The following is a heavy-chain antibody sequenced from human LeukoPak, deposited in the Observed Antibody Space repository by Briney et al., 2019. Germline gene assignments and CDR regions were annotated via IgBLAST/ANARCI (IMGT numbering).Heavy chain of an antibody. CDR2: IYYSGGT. Sequence: SETLSLTCTVSGGSISSYYWSWIRQPPGKGLEWIGYIYYSGGTKYNPSLKNRVTISVDTSKNQISLKLSSVTAADTAVYYCARNPLGAGQWQFDYWGQGTLVTVSS. V-gene: IGHV4-59*08. CDR1: GGSISSYY. D-gene: IGHD6-19*01. CDR3: ARNPLGAGQWQFDY. J-gene: IGHJ4*02.